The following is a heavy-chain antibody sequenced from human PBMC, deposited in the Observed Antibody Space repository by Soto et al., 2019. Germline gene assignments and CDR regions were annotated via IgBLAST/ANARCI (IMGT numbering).Heavy chain of an antibody. CDR2: ISAYNGNT. J-gene: IGHJ5*02. V-gene: IGHV1-18*01. Sequence: ASVKVSCKASGYTFTSYGISWVRQAPGQGLEWMGWISAYNGNTNYAQKLQGRVTMTTDTSTSTAYMELRSLRSGDTAVYYCARGGTGYCSGGSCYLGWFDPWGQGTLVTVSS. CDR3: ARGGTGYCSGGSCYLGWFDP. D-gene: IGHD2-15*01. CDR1: GYTFTSYG.